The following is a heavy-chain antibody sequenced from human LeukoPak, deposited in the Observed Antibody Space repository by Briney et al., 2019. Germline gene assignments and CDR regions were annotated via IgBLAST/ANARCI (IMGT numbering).Heavy chain of an antibody. CDR2: INHSGST. V-gene: IGHV4-34*01. D-gene: IGHD3-10*01. CDR3: ARSLRMVRGVSWFDP. CDR1: GFTFSSYA. Sequence: GSLRLSCAASGFTFSSYAMSWIRQPPGKGLEWIGEINHSGSTNYNPSLKSRVTISVDTSKNQFSLKLSSVTAADTAVYYCARSLRMVRGVSWFDPWGQGTLVTVSS. J-gene: IGHJ5*02.